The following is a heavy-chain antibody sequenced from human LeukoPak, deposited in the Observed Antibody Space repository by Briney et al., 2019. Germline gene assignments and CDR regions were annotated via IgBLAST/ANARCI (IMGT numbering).Heavy chain of an antibody. CDR3: ARDAGIAVAGTVGHFDY. V-gene: IGHV3-21*01. CDR1: GFTFSSYS. D-gene: IGHD6-19*01. CDR2: ISSSSSYI. J-gene: IGHJ4*02. Sequence: GGSLRLSCAASGFTFSSYSMNWVRQAPGKGLEWVSSISSSSSYIYYADSVKGRFTISRDNAKNSLYLQMDSLRAEDTAVYYCARDAGIAVAGTVGHFDYWGQGTLVTVSS.